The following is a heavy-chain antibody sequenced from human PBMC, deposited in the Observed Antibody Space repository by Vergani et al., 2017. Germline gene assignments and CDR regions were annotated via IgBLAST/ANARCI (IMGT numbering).Heavy chain of an antibody. Sequence: EVQLVQSGAEVKKPGESLKISCKGSGYSFTSYWIGWVRQMPGKGLEWMGIIYPGDSDTRYSPSFQGQVTISADKSISTAYLQWSSLKASDTAMYYCARRYDDILTGYYRFDYWGQGTLVTFSS. CDR1: GYSFTSYW. D-gene: IGHD3-9*01. CDR2: IYPGDSDT. V-gene: IGHV5-51*01. CDR3: ARRYDDILTGYYRFDY. J-gene: IGHJ4*02.